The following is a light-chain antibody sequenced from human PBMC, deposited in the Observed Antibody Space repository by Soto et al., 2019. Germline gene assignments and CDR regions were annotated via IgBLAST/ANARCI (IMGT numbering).Light chain of an antibody. CDR3: QQSYSIPRGT. V-gene: IGKV1-39*01. J-gene: IGKJ1*01. CDR1: QSISSY. Sequence: DIQMTQSPSSLSASVGDRVTITCRASQSISSYLNWYQQKPGKAPKLLIYAASSLQSGVPSRFSGSGSGTDFTLTISSLQPEDFATYYCQQSYSIPRGTLGQGTKVDIK. CDR2: AAS.